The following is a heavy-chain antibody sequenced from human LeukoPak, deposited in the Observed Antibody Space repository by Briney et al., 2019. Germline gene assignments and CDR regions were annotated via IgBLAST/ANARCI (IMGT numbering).Heavy chain of an antibody. CDR2: ISSSGTTI. V-gene: IGHV3-48*03. CDR1: GFTFSSYE. Sequence: GGSLRLSCAASGFTFSSYEMNWVRQAPGKGLEWVSYISSSGTTIYYADSVKGRFTISRDNAKNSLYLQMNSLRAEDTAVYYCARDHGSGSYYYYYGMDAWGQGTTVTVSS. D-gene: IGHD3-10*01. CDR3: ARDHGSGSYYYYYGMDA. J-gene: IGHJ6*02.